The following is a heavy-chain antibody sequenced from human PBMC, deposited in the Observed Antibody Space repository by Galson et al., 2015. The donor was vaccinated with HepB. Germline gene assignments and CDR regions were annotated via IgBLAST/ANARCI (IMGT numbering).Heavy chain of an antibody. CDR1: GFTFSSYG. CDR3: AKSFNDFWSGYYTPAFDI. D-gene: IGHD3-3*01. CDR2: ISYDGSNK. Sequence: SLRLSCAASGFTFSSYGMHWVRQAPGKGLEWVAVISYDGSNKYYADSVKGRFTISRDNSKNTLYLQMNSLRAEDTAVYYCAKSFNDFWSGYYTPAFDIWGQGTMVTVSS. V-gene: IGHV3-30*18. J-gene: IGHJ3*02.